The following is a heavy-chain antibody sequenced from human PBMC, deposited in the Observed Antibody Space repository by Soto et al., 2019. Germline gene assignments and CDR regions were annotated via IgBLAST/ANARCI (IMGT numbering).Heavy chain of an antibody. Sequence: QPGGSLRLSCAASGFTFSTYGIHWVRQAPGKGLEWVAVIWYDGSNKYYADSVKGRFTISRDNSKNTLYLQMNSLRVEDTAVYYCARDLPDGSGFDYWGQGTLVTVS. V-gene: IGHV3-33*01. D-gene: IGHD6-19*01. CDR2: IWYDGSNK. CDR1: GFTFSTYG. CDR3: ARDLPDGSGFDY. J-gene: IGHJ4*02.